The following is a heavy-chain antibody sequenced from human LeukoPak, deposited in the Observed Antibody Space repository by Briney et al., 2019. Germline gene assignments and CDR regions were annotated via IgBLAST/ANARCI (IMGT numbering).Heavy chain of an antibody. Sequence: SETLSLTCTVSGGSISSYYWSWIRQPPGEGLEWSGYIYYSGSTNYNPSLKSRVTISVDTSKNQFSLKLSSVTAADTAVYYCARRARGSSGWYSYFDYWGQGTLVTVSS. CDR1: GGSISSYY. J-gene: IGHJ4*02. CDR3: ARRARGSSGWYSYFDY. V-gene: IGHV4-59*08. D-gene: IGHD6-19*01. CDR2: IYYSGST.